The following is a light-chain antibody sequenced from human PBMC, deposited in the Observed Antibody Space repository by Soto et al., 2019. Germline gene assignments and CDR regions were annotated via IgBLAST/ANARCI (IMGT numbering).Light chain of an antibody. Sequence: AIQMTQSPSSLSASVGDRVTITCRVSQGIRNDLGWYQQKPGKAPKLLIYAASSLQSGVPSRFSGSSSGTDFTLTITSLQPEDFATYYCLQDYNYPPTFGPGTTVAIK. V-gene: IGKV1-6*01. J-gene: IGKJ1*01. CDR2: AAS. CDR3: LQDYNYPPT. CDR1: QGIRND.